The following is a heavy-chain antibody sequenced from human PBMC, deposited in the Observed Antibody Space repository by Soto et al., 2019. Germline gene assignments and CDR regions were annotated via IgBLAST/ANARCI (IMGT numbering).Heavy chain of an antibody. CDR1: GGSIRSGGYY. Sequence: QVQLQESGPGLVKPSQTLSLTCTVSGGSIRSGGYYWSWLRQHPGKGLEWIGYIYYIGSTYYKPSLKSRVTISVHTSKNQFSLKLSSVTAADTAVYYCARGRGRGFDYWGQGTLVTVSS. V-gene: IGHV4-31*03. CDR2: IYYIGST. CDR3: ARGRGRGFDY. J-gene: IGHJ4*02.